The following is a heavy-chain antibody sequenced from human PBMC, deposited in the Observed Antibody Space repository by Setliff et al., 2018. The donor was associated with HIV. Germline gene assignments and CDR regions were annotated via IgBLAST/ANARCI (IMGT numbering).Heavy chain of an antibody. Sequence: SETLSLTCTVSGGSISSGGYYWSWIRQHPGKGLEWIGYIYYSGSTYYNPSLKSLVTISVDTSKNQFSLKLSSVTAADTAVYYCARGEPGYFDYWGQGTLVTVSS. CDR3: ARGEPGYFDY. CDR1: GGSISSGGYY. V-gene: IGHV4-31*01. J-gene: IGHJ4*02. CDR2: IYYSGST.